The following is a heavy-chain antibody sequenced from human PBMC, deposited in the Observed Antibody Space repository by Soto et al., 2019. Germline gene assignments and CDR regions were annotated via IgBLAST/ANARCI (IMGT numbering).Heavy chain of an antibody. CDR1: GFTFSSYG. V-gene: IGHV3-23*01. CDR2: SSATGAGT. J-gene: IGHJ4*02. CDR3: AKDRRAGGNYGFYSDF. D-gene: IGHD1-7*01. Sequence: GGSLRLSCAASGFTFSSYGMTWVRQAPGKGLEWVPFSSATGAGTYYADSVKGRFTISRDNSKNTLYLQMTSLRADDTAVYYCAKDRRAGGNYGFYSDFWGQGALVTVSS.